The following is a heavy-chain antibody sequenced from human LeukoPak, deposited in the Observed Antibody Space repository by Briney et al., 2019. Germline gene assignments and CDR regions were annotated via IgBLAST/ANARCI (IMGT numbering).Heavy chain of an antibody. CDR3: AELGITMIGGV. CDR1: EFTFSSYA. V-gene: IGHV3-48*03. CDR2: ISSSGSTI. D-gene: IGHD3-10*02. Sequence: GGSLRLSCATSEFTFSSYAMNWVRQAPGKGLEWVSYISSSGSTIYYADSVKGRFTISRDDAKNSLYLQMNSLRAEDTAVYYCAELGITMIGGVWGKGTTVTISS. J-gene: IGHJ6*04.